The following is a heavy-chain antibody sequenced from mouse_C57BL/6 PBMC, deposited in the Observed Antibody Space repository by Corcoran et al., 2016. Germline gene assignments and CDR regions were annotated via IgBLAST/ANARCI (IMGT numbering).Heavy chain of an antibody. CDR1: GYTFTDYY. V-gene: IGHV1-26*01. CDR2: INPNNGGT. Sequence: EVQLQQSGPELVKPGASVKISCKASGYTFTDYYMHWVKQSHGKSLEWIGDINPNNGGTSYNQKFKGKATLTVDKSSSTAYMELRSLTSEDSAVYYCARKGDGYPSFDYWGQGTTLTVSS. D-gene: IGHD2-3*01. CDR3: ARKGDGYPSFDY. J-gene: IGHJ2*01.